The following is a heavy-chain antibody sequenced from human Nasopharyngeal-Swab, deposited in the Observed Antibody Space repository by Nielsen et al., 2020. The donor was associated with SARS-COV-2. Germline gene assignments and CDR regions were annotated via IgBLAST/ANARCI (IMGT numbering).Heavy chain of an antibody. D-gene: IGHD3-3*01. CDR1: GIFVSGNY. V-gene: IGHV3-53*01. CDR2: VYSGGST. CDR3: ASPVFGVVSDAFDL. Sequence: GGSLRLSCAASGIFVSGNYMNWVRQAPGMGLEWVSVVYSGGSTFYADSVKGRFTISRDNSKNTLYLHMNNLRPEDTAMYYCASPVFGVVSDAFDLWCQGTMVTVSS. J-gene: IGHJ3*01.